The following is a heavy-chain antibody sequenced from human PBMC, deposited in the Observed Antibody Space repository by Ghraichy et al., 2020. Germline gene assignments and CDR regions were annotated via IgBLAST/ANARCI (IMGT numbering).Heavy chain of an antibody. CDR1: GYTFTSYG. Sequence: ASVKVSCKASGYTFTSYGISWVRQAPGQGLEWMGWISAYNGNTNYAQKLQGRVTMTTDTSTSTAYMELRSLRSDDTAVYYCATMTTVTTWELGAFDIWGQGTMVTVSS. V-gene: IGHV1-18*01. CDR2: ISAYNGNT. J-gene: IGHJ3*02. CDR3: ATMTTVTTWELGAFDI. D-gene: IGHD4-17*01.